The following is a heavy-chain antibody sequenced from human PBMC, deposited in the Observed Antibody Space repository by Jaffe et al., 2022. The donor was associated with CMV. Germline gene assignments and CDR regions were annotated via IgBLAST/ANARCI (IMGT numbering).Heavy chain of an antibody. CDR3: ARGGYFVVVTALGAFDI. D-gene: IGHD2-21*02. CDR2: INPSGGST. Sequence: QVQLVQSGAEVKKPGASVKVSCKASGYTFTSYYMHWVRQAPGQGLEWMGIINPSGGSTSYAQKFQGRVTMTRDTSTSTVYMELSSLRSEDTAVYYCARGGYFVVVTALGAFDIWGQGTMVTVSS. CDR1: GYTFTSYY. V-gene: IGHV1-46*01. J-gene: IGHJ3*02.